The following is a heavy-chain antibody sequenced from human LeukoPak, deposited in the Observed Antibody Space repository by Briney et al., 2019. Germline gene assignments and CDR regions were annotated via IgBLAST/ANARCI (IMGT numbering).Heavy chain of an antibody. CDR3: ARYARVGATEPGI. CDR1: GFTLSRYS. Sequence: GGSLRLSCVASGFTLSRYSMNWVRPAPGKGLEWVSSISSNSSYIYYADSVKGRFTISRDNAKNSLYLQMNSLRAEDTAAYYCARYARVGATEPGIWGQGTMVTVSS. CDR2: ISSNSSYI. D-gene: IGHD1-26*01. J-gene: IGHJ3*02. V-gene: IGHV3-21*01.